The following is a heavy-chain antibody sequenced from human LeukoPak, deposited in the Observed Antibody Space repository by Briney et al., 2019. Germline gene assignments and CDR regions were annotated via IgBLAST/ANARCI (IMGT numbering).Heavy chain of an antibody. V-gene: IGHV3-23*01. J-gene: IGHJ3*02. D-gene: IGHD2-15*01. Sequence: GGSLRLSCAASGFTFSSCVMSWVRQAPGKGLEWVSAISGSGDTTYYAESVRGRFTISRDNSKNTLYLQMNSLRAEDAAVYYCANGGYCSGGSCYSAKRDAFDIWGQGTMVTVSS. CDR2: ISGSGDTT. CDR3: ANGGYCSGGSCYSAKRDAFDI. CDR1: GFTFSSCV.